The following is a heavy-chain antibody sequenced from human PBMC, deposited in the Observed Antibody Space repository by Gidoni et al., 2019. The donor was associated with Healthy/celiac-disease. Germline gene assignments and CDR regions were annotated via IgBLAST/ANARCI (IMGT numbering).Heavy chain of an antibody. CDR2: ISGSGGST. J-gene: IGHJ1*01. Sequence: EVQLLESGGGLVQPGGSLILSCAASGFTFSSFAMSWVRQAPGKGLEWVSAISGSGGSTYYADSVKGRFTISRDNSKNTLYLQMNSLRAEDTAVYYCAKDPSRVVSSGWYGGYFQHWGQGTLVTVSS. CDR3: AKDPSRVVSSGWYGGYFQH. D-gene: IGHD6-19*01. V-gene: IGHV3-23*01. CDR1: GFTFSSFA.